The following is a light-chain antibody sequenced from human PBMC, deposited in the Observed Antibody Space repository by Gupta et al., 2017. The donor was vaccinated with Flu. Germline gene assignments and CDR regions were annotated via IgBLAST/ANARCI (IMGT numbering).Light chain of an antibody. CDR2: NDN. V-gene: IGLV1-44*01. CDR3: AAWDDSLTALSADGSLTGLWV. Sequence: WYQHLPGTAPRLLIYNDNQRPSGVPDRFSGSKSGTSASLAIGGLQSEDEADYYCAAWDDSLTALSADGSLTGLWVFGGGTMLSVL. J-gene: IGLJ3*02.